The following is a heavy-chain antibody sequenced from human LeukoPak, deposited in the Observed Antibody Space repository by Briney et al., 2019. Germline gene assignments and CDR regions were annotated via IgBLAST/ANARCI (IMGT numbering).Heavy chain of an antibody. V-gene: IGHV4-59*01. D-gene: IGHD1-26*01. J-gene: IGHJ4*02. CDR2: IYYSESN. Sequence: SETLSLTCTVSGCTSSSYYWIWIRQPPGKGLEWMGYIYYSESNNYHPSLMSRVTISVDTSKNQYSLKLSSVTAADTAVYYCARDGGSGTTWGQGTLVTVSS. CDR3: ARDGGSGTT. CDR1: GCTSSSYY.